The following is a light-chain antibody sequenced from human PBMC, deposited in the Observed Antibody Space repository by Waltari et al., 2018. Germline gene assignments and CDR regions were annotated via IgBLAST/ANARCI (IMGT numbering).Light chain of an antibody. CDR2: GAS. CDR3: QHYNKLPLT. CDR1: QSVGSS. Sequence: EIVMTQSPAILSVSPGEGATLPCRASQSVGSSLAWYQQKPGQAPRLLIFGASTRATGIPARFSGSGSGTEFTLSITSLQSEDSALYFCQHYNKLPLTFGGGTKVEIK. J-gene: IGKJ4*01. V-gene: IGKV3-15*01.